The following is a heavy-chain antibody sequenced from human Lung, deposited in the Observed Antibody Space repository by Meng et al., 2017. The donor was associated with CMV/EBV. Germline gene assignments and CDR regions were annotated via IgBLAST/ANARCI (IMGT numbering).Heavy chain of an antibody. J-gene: IGHJ4*02. Sequence: GESXKISCAASGFTFSSYGMHWVRQAPGKGLEWVAVISYDGSNKYFADSVKGRFTISRDNSKNTLYLQMNSLRAEDTAVYYCAWGVVTPGYWGQGTLVTVSS. V-gene: IGHV3-30*19. D-gene: IGHD4-23*01. CDR2: ISYDGSNK. CDR3: AWGVVTPGY. CDR1: GFTFSSYG.